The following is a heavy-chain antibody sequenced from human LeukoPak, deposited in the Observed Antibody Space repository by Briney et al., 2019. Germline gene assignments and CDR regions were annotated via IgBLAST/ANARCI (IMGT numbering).Heavy chain of an antibody. CDR3: ASSGYYRRHFDY. D-gene: IGHD3-22*01. J-gene: IGHJ4*02. CDR1: TGSTSSYY. V-gene: IGHV4-4*09. CDR2: IYTSGSA. Sequence: SQSLSPTCPLSTGSTSSYYWSWIRQPPGKGLEWIGYIYTSGSANYTPSLKSRVTISVDTSKNQFSLELSSVTAAGTAVYYRASSGYYRRHFDYWGQGTLVTVS.